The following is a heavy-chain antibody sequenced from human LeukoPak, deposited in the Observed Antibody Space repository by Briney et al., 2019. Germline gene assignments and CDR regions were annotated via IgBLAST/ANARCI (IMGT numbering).Heavy chain of an antibody. Sequence: SETLSLTCTVSGGSISSSSYYWGWIRQPPGKGLEWIGSIYYSGSTYYNPSLKSRVTISVDTSKNQFSLKLSSVTAADTAVYYCARLGYCSSTSCSPWGQGTLVTVSS. CDR1: GGSISSSSYY. V-gene: IGHV4-39*01. CDR2: IYYSGST. D-gene: IGHD2-2*01. J-gene: IGHJ5*02. CDR3: ARLGYCSSTSCSP.